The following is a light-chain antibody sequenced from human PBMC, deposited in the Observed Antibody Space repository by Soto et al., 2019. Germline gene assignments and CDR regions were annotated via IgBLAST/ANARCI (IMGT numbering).Light chain of an antibody. CDR3: QTWCAGFSVV. CDR2: VNTDGSH. J-gene: IGLJ2*01. Sequence: QLVLTQSPSASASLGASVKLTCTLSSGHSSYAIAWHQQQPEKGPRYLMKVNTDGSHNKGDGIPDRFSGSSSGAARYLTISSLQSEDEADYYCQTWCAGFSVVFGGGTKLTVL. CDR1: SGHSSYA. V-gene: IGLV4-69*01.